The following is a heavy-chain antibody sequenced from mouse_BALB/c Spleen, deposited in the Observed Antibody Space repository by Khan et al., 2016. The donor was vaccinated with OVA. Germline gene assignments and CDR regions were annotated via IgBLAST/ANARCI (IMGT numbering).Heavy chain of an antibody. Sequence: QVQLKQSGPGLVAPSQSLSITCTVSGFSLTSYGVNWVRQPPGKGLEWLGVIWDDGSTNYHSDLKSRLSINKDNSKSQVFLKLNSLQTDDTATYYCAKWYNSYYAMDYWGQGTSVTVSS. J-gene: IGHJ4*01. CDR3: AKWYNSYYAMDY. V-gene: IGHV2-3*01. D-gene: IGHD1-3*01. CDR2: IWDDGST. CDR1: GFSLTSYG.